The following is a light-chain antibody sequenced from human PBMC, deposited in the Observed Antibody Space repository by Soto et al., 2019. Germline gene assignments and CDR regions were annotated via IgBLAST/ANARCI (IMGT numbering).Light chain of an antibody. CDR3: QQSYSTPRT. CDR1: QSISNS. CDR2: AAS. Sequence: DIQMTQSPSSLSASVGDRVTITCRASQSISNSLNWYQQKPGIAPNLLIYAASRLQSGVPSRFSGSGSGTDFTLTISSLQPEDFATFYCQQSYSTPRTFGQGTKLEI. V-gene: IGKV1-39*01. J-gene: IGKJ2*01.